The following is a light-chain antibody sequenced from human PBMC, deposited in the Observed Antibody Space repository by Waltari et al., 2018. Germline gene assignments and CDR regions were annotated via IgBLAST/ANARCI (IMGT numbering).Light chain of an antibody. CDR3: QQNSNWPLT. J-gene: IGKJ4*01. CDR1: QSVSNS. Sequence: ELVMTQSPATLSLSPGERATLSCRASQSVSNSLAWYQQKPGQAPRLLIYGASSRATGIPDRFSGSGSGTEFTLTISSLEPGDVAVYYCQQNSNWPLTFGGGTKVEIK. V-gene: IGKV3D-15*01. CDR2: GAS.